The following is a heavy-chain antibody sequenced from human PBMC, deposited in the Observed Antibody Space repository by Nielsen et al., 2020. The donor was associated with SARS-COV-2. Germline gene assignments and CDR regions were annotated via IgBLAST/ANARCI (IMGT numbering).Heavy chain of an antibody. CDR3: ARYSSSLGWFDP. Sequence: SETLSLTCTVSGDSSSSSSYYWAWIRQPPGKGLEWVGRTSDSGTTHYNPSLQSRVTISVDTSKTQFSLKMTSVTAADTALYYCARYSSSLGWFDPWGQGILVTVSS. CDR2: TSDSGTT. V-gene: IGHV4-39*01. J-gene: IGHJ5*02. CDR1: GDSSSSSSYY. D-gene: IGHD3-22*01.